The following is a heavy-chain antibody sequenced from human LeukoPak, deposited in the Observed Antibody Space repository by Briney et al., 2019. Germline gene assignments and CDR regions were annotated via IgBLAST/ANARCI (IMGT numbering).Heavy chain of an antibody. CDR1: GYSISIYG. CDR2: ISGYNGNT. V-gene: IGHV1-18*01. J-gene: IGHJ4*02. Sequence: GASVKVSCKASGYSISIYGFSWVRQAPGQGLEWMSWISGYNGNTNYAQNFRGRVTMTTDTLMSTAYMELKNLRSDDTAVYYCARDLLLSSGFVPFDYWGQGTLVTVSS. CDR3: ARDLLLSSGFVPFDY. D-gene: IGHD6-19*01.